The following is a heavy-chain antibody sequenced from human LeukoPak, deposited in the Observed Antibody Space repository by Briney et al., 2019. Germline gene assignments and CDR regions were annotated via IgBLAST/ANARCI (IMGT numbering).Heavy chain of an antibody. J-gene: IGHJ3*02. Sequence: ASEKVSCKASGYTLTNYGISWVRQAPGQGLEWMGWSGPYNGNTNYAQKFQDRITMTTDTSTSTAYMDLRSLRSDDTAVYYCARSAVRDAFDIWGQGTMVTVSS. CDR3: ARSAVRDAFDI. CDR1: GYTLTNYG. D-gene: IGHD6-19*01. CDR2: SGPYNGNT. V-gene: IGHV1-18*01.